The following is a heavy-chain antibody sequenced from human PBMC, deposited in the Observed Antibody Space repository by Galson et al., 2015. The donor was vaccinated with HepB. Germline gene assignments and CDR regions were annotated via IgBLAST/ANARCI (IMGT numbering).Heavy chain of an antibody. V-gene: IGHV1-18*04. CDR3: ARALVPDRKEFRAYYNYYYMDV. J-gene: IGHJ6*03. D-gene: IGHD3-10*01. CDR1: GYTFTSYG. CDR2: INPYNGNT. Sequence: SVKVSCKASGYTFTSYGISWVRQAPRQGLEWVGWINPYNGNTNYAQKLQGRVTMTTDTSTSTAYMELRSLRSDDTAVYYCARALVPDRKEFRAYYNYYYMDVWGKGTTVTVSS.